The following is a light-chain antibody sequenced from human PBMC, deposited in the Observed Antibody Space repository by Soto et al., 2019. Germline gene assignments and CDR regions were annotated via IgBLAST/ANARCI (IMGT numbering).Light chain of an antibody. CDR2: DVN. J-gene: IGLJ1*01. Sequence: QSALTQPRSVSGSPGQSVAISCTGTSGNVVGDKYVAWYQKHPGKAPRLVIFDVNKRPSGVPDRFSGSKSGNTASLTISGLQAEDEAAYYCCSYIGNYIYVFGTGTKVTVL. CDR3: CSYIGNYIYV. CDR1: SGNVVGDKY. V-gene: IGLV2-11*01.